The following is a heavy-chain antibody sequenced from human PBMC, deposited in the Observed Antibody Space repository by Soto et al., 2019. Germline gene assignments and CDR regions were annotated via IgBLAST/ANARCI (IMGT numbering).Heavy chain of an antibody. Sequence: GGSLRLSCAASGFTFSSYSMNWVRQAPGKGLEWVSYISSSSSTIYYADSVKGRFTISRDNAKNSLYLQMNSLRDEDKAVYYFAREGDNGDYDVFFAYWGQGTLVTVSS. CDR2: ISSSSSTI. CDR3: AREGDNGDYDVFFAY. V-gene: IGHV3-48*02. CDR1: GFTFSSYS. D-gene: IGHD4-17*01. J-gene: IGHJ4*02.